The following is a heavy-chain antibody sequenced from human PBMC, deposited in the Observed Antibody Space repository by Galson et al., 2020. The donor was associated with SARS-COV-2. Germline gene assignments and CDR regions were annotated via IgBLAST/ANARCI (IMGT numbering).Heavy chain of an antibody. CDR2: IYYSGST. Sequence: SETLSLTCTVSGGSISSGGYYWSWIRHLPGKGLDWMGYIYYSGSTYYNPSLKSRVTISVDTSKNHFSLKLSSVTAADTAVYYCAREGEYYYDSGGYGYHFDSWGQGTLVTVSS. CDR3: AREGEYYYDSGGYGYHFDS. V-gene: IGHV4-31*03. CDR1: GGSISSGGYY. D-gene: IGHD3-22*01. J-gene: IGHJ4*02.